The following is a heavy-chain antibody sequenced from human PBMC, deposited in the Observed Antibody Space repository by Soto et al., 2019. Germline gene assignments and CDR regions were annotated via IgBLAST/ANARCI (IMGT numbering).Heavy chain of an antibody. J-gene: IGHJ6*02. CDR2: ISYDGSNK. CDR3: AVDIVVVVAATPVDV. Sequence: QVQLEESGGGVVQPGRSLRLSCAASGFTFSSYGMHWVRQAPGKGLEWVAVISYDGSNKYYADSVKGRFTISRDNSKNTLYLQMNSLRAEDTAVYYCAVDIVVVVAATPVDVWGQGTTVTVSS. CDR1: GFTFSSYG. V-gene: IGHV3-30*03. D-gene: IGHD2-15*01.